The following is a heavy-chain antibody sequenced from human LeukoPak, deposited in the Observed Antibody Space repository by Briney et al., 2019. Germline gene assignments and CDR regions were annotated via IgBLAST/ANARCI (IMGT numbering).Heavy chain of an antibody. V-gene: IGHV1-18*01. CDR1: GYTFRSFG. CDR3: ARLKVGATRGRAFDI. Sequence: ASVKVSCKASGYTFRSFGISWVRQAPGQGLEWMGWIRAYNGNTNYAQKIQGRVTMTTDTSTSTAYMELRSLRSDDTAVYYCARLKVGATRGRAFDIWGQGTMVTVSS. CDR2: IRAYNGNT. J-gene: IGHJ3*02. D-gene: IGHD1-26*01.